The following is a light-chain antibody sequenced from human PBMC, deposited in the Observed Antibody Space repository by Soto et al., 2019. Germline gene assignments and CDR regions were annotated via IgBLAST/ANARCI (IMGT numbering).Light chain of an antibody. CDR2: SAS. J-gene: IGKJ4*01. CDR3: QQRTNWPPT. V-gene: IGKV3-11*01. Sequence: EIVLTQSPATLPFSPGERATLSCRAGQRFRNALAWYHQKPGQAPRVLIYSASNRATGIPARFSGSGSGTDFTLTISSLEPEDFAVYYCQQRTNWPPTFGGGTKVEMK. CDR1: QRFRNA.